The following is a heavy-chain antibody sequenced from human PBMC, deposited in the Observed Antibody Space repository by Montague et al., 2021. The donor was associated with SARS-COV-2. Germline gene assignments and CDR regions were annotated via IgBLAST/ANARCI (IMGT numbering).Heavy chain of an antibody. D-gene: IGHD4-11*01. Sequence: CAISGDSVSGNIATCNWIRQSPSRGLEWLGRTYYRSKWYNDYAESVKSRITIDPDTSKHQFSLHLNSVTPEDTAVYYCARISVGSKYYFDFWGQGTLVTVPS. V-gene: IGHV6-1*01. CDR2: TYYRSKWYN. J-gene: IGHJ4*02. CDR3: ARISVGSKYYFDF. CDR1: GDSVSGNIAT.